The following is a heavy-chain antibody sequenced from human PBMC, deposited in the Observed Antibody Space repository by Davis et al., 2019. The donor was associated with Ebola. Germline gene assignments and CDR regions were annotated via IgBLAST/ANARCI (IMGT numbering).Heavy chain of an antibody. D-gene: IGHD6-6*01. Sequence: GGSLRLSCAASGFTFSSYSMNWVRQAPGKGLEWVSYISSSSSTIYYADSVKGRFTISRDNAKNSLYLQMNSLRDEDTAVYYCARRIAARLPYYYYGMDVWGKGTTVTVSS. CDR1: GFTFSSYS. CDR2: ISSSSSTI. CDR3: ARRIAARLPYYYYGMDV. J-gene: IGHJ6*04. V-gene: IGHV3-48*02.